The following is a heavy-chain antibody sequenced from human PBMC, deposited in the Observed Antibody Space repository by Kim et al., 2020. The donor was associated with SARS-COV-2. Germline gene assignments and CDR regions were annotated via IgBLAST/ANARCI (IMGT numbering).Heavy chain of an antibody. CDR3: TRDTGYSYGYAFDY. Sequence: GGSLRLSCAASGLTVSSNYMSWVRQAPGKGLDWVSVIYSGGSTYYADSVKGRFTISRDDSKNTLYLQMNSLSAEDTAVYYCTRDTGYSYGYAFDYWSQGTLVTVSS. CDR2: IYSGGST. D-gene: IGHD5-18*01. V-gene: IGHV3-53*01. CDR1: GLTVSSNY. J-gene: IGHJ4*02.